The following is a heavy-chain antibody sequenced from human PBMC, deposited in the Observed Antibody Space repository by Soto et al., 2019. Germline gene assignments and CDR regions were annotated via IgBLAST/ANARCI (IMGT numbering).Heavy chain of an antibody. J-gene: IGHJ6*01. CDR3: ARDLTFNWKYAEYYYGMDV. V-gene: IGHV1-18*01. Sequence: QGLDWMGWISAYNGNTNYAQKLQGRVTMTTDTSTSTAYMELRSLRSDDTAVYYCARDLTFNWKYAEYYYGMDVWGQGTTVTGTS. CDR2: ISAYNGNT. D-gene: IGHD1-7*01.